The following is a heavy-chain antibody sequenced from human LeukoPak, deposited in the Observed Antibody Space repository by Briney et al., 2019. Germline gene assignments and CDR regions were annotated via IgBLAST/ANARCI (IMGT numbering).Heavy chain of an antibody. V-gene: IGHV1-2*02. D-gene: IGHD3-10*01. CDR1: GYTFTGYY. Sequence: ASVKVSCKASGYTFTGYYMHWVRQAPGQGLEWMGWINPNSGGTNYAQKFQGRVTMTRDTSISTAYMELSRLRSDDTAVYYCARGAMVRRNPKGVSYYYYYMDVWGKGTTVTVSS. J-gene: IGHJ6*03. CDR3: ARGAMVRRNPKGVSYYYYYMDV. CDR2: INPNSGGT.